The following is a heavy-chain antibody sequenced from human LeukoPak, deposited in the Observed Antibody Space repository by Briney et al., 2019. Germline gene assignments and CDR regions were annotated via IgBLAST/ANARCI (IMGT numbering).Heavy chain of an antibody. CDR1: GASIRNYY. D-gene: IGHD6-13*01. CDR3: ARRYSSSWYVGFFDP. V-gene: IGHV4-59*08. J-gene: IGHJ5*02. Sequence: SETLSLTCTVSGASIRNYYWSWIRQSSGKGLEWIGYIYYSGSTNYNPSLESRVAMSVDTSKNQFSLRLSSVTAADTAIYYCARRYSSSWYVGFFDPWGQGTLVTVSS. CDR2: IYYSGST.